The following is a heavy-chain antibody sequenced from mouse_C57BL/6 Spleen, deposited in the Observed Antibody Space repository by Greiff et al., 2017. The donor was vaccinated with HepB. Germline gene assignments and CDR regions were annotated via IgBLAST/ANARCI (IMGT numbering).Heavy chain of an antibody. CDR2: INPSSGYT. CDR1: GYTFTSYT. J-gene: IGHJ1*03. Sequence: VQLVESGAELARPGASVKMSCKASGYTFTSYTMHWVKQRPGQGLEWIGYINPSSGYTKYNQKFKDKATLTADKSSSTAYMQLSSLTSEDSAVYYCARGRGDDGEWYFDVWGTGTTVTVSS. V-gene: IGHV1-4*01. CDR3: ARGRGDDGEWYFDV. D-gene: IGHD2-12*01.